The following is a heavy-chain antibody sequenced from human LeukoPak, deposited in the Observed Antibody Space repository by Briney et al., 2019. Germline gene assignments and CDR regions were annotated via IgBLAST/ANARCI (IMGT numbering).Heavy chain of an antibody. CDR2: INSDGSST. J-gene: IGHJ4*02. CDR3: VSPYYDSSGYYN. D-gene: IGHD3-22*01. Sequence: GGSLRLSCAASGFTFSSYWMHWVRQAPGKGLVWVSRINSDGSSTSYADSVKGRFTIPRDNAKNTLYLQMNSLRAEDTAVYYCVSPYYDSSGYYNWGQGTLVTVSS. CDR1: GFTFSSYW. V-gene: IGHV3-74*01.